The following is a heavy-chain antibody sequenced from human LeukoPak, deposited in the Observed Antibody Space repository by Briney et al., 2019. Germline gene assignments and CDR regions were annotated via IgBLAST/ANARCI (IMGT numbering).Heavy chain of an antibody. V-gene: IGHV3-23*01. D-gene: IGHD6-19*01. CDR3: AKVERQWLATP. Sequence: GGSLRLSCAASGFTFSSYAMSWVRQAPGKGLEWVSAISGSGGSTYYADSVKGWFTISRDNSKNTLYLQMNSLRAEDTAVYYCAKVERQWLATPWGQGTLVTVSS. J-gene: IGHJ4*02. CDR1: GFTFSSYA. CDR2: ISGSGGST.